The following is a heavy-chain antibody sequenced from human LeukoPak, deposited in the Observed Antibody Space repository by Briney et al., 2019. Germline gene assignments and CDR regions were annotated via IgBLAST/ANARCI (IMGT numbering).Heavy chain of an antibody. CDR1: GFTLSSYT. D-gene: IGHD2-15*01. J-gene: IGHJ4*02. V-gene: IGHV3-21*01. CDR3: ARDGETFTRYCSGGSCYRKFDY. CDR2: ISSGNSYI. Sequence: GGSLRLSCAASGFTLSSYTMNWVRQAPGKGLEWVSSISSGNSYIYYADSVKGRFTISRDTAKHSLYLQMNSLRAEDTAVYYCARDGETFTRYCSGGSCYRKFDYWGQGTLVTVSS.